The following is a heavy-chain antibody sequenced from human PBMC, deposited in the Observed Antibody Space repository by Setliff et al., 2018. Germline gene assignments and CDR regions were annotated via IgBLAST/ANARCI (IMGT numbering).Heavy chain of an antibody. D-gene: IGHD5-12*01. CDR2: INHSGST. Sequence: SETLSLTCAVYGWSFSGYYWSWIRQPPGKGLEWIGEINHSGSTNYNPSLKSRVTISVDTSKNQFSLKRSSVTAADAVVYYCARGERRWLRFSLDYWGQGTLVTVSS. CDR3: ARGERRWLRFSLDY. CDR1: GWSFSGYY. V-gene: IGHV4-34*01. J-gene: IGHJ4*02.